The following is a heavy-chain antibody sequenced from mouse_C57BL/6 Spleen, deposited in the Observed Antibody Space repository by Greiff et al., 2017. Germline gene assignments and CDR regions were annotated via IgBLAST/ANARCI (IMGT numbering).Heavy chain of an antibody. J-gene: IGHJ1*03. CDR3: ARRVHGTGWYFDV. D-gene: IGHD2-1*01. CDR1: GFTFSDYG. CDR2: ISNLAYSI. Sequence: EVHLVESGGGLVQPGGSLKLSCAASGFTFSDYGMAWVRQAPRKGPEWVAFISNLAYSIYYADTVTGRFTISRENAKNTLYLEMSSLRSEDTAMYYCARRVHGTGWYFDVWGTGTTVTVSS. V-gene: IGHV5-15*01.